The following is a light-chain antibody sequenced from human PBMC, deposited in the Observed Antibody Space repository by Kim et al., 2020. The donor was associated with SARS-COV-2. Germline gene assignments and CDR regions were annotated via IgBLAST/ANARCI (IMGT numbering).Light chain of an antibody. CDR1: RSVSSN. J-gene: IGKJ4*01. V-gene: IGKV3-15*01. Sequence: SPGERATRARRASRSVSSNLVWYQQTPGQAPRLHIYGASTRATGIPARFSGSGSGRDFTLTINSLQSEDFAVYYCQQYNNWPPLTFGGGTKVDIK. CDR2: GAS. CDR3: QQYNNWPPLT.